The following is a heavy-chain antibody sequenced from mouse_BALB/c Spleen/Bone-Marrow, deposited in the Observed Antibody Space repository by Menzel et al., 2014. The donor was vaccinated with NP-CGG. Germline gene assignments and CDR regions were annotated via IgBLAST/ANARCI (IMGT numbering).Heavy chain of an antibody. Sequence: VQLQQSGPELVKPGASVKISCKASGYAFSSSWMNWVKQRPGQGPEWIGRIYPGDGDTNYNGKFKGKATLTADKSSSTAYMQLSSLTSVDSAVYFCARGYGNYEGWFAYWGQGTLVTVSA. CDR1: GYAFSSSW. D-gene: IGHD2-10*02. CDR2: IYPGDGDT. V-gene: IGHV1-82*01. CDR3: ARGYGNYEGWFAY. J-gene: IGHJ3*01.